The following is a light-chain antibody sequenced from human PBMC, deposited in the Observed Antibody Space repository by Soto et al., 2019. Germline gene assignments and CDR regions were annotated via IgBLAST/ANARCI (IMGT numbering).Light chain of an antibody. CDR2: QDT. V-gene: IGLV3-1*01. J-gene: IGLJ2*01. CDR3: QAWDSSTAVV. Sequence: SYELTQPPSVCVSPVQTASITCSGDKLGDKYAYWYQQKPGQSPVLVIYQDTKRPSGIPERFSGSNSGNTATLTISGTQAMDEADYYCQAWDSSTAVVFGGGTKLTVL. CDR1: KLGDKY.